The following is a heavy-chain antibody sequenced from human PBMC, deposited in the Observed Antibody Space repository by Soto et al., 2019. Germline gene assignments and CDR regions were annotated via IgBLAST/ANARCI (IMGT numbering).Heavy chain of an antibody. Sequence: PSETLSLTCGVPGYYISNGYFWGWIRQPPGKGLEWIGSSYYRGITYYNPSLKSRVTVSVDTTKNQVSLKLSSVTAADTAVYYCVGEQLMSTAPRVVDYWGQGTLVTVSS. CDR2: SYYRGIT. J-gene: IGHJ4*02. V-gene: IGHV4-38-2*02. CDR3: VGEQLMSTAPRVVDY. D-gene: IGHD5-18*01. CDR1: GYYISNGYF.